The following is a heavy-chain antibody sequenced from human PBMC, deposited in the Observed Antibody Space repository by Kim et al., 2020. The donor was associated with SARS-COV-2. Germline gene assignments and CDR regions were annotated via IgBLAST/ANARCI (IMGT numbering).Heavy chain of an antibody. CDR3: ARHGENRLPFDY. D-gene: IGHD5-12*01. V-gene: IGHV5-51*01. J-gene: IGHJ4*02. Sequence: RYSPSFQGQVTISADKSISTAYLQWSSLKASDTAMYYCARHGENRLPFDYWGQGTLVTVSS.